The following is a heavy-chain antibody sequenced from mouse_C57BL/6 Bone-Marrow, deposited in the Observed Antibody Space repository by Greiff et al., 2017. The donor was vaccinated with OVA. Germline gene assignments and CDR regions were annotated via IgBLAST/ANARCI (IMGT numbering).Heavy chain of an antibody. Sequence: LQSGAELVRPGASVKLSCTASGFNIKDDYMHWVKQRPEQGLEWIGWIDPENGDTEYASKFQGKATITADTSSNTAYLQLSSLTSEDTAVYYCTTMNYGNYRDYWGQGTTLTVSS. J-gene: IGHJ2*01. CDR2: IDPENGDT. D-gene: IGHD2-1*01. CDR1: GFNIKDDY. CDR3: TTMNYGNYRDY. V-gene: IGHV14-4*01.